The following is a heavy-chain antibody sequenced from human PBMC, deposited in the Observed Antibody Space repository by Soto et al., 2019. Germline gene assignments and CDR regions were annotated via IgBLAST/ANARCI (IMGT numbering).Heavy chain of an antibody. CDR3: AMTSRGEAYALPGPFDV. J-gene: IGHJ3*01. CDR1: GGTVSVDS. D-gene: IGHD2-2*01. CDR2: IIPLFGAG. V-gene: IGHV1-69*01. Sequence: QVHLVQSGAEVRRTGSSVKLSCKASGGTVSVDSITWLRQAPGHTVEWIGGIIPLFGAGNVADRVKARVTLAADESTSTAYMELSSLRSEDTAKYYCAMTSRGEAYALPGPFDVWGQGQTVSVSP.